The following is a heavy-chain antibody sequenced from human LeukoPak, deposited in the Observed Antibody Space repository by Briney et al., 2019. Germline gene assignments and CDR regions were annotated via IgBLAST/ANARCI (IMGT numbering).Heavy chain of an antibody. CDR3: ARLGVDYDMDV. CDR2: IHYSGRP. Sequence: SETLSLTCTVSGGSISGHYWTWIRQPPGKGPEWIGQIHYSGRPDYNPSLKSRVTISVDTSKNQLSLKVTSVTGADTAVYYCARLGVDYDMDVWGQGTTVTVSS. V-gene: IGHV4-59*11. J-gene: IGHJ6*02. D-gene: IGHD3-16*01. CDR1: GGSISGHY.